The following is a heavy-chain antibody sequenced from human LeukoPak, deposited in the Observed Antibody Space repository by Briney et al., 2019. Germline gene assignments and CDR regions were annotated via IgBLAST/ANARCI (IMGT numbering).Heavy chain of an antibody. V-gene: IGHV3-7*01. CDR1: GFTFSSYW. CDR2: IKQDGSEK. CDR3: ARAARLRFLEWLAFDY. D-gene: IGHD3-3*01. J-gene: IGHJ4*02. Sequence: GGSLRLSCAASGFTFSSYWMSWVRQAPGKGLEWVANIKQDGSEKYYVDSVKGRFTISRDNAKNSLYLQMNSLRAEDTAVYYCARAARLRFLEWLAFDYWGQGTLVTVSS.